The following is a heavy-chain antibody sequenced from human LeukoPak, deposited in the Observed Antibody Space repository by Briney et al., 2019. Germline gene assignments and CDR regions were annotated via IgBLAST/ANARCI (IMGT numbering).Heavy chain of an antibody. Sequence: GGSLRLSCAASGFTFSSYAMHWVRQAPGKGLEWVAVISYDGSNKYYADSVKGRFTISRDNSKNTLYLQMNSLRAEDTAVYYCAKHIVVVPAAISHAFDIWGQGTMVTVSS. CDR1: GFTFSSYA. CDR3: AKHIVVVPAAISHAFDI. V-gene: IGHV3-30*04. CDR2: ISYDGSNK. D-gene: IGHD2-2*01. J-gene: IGHJ3*02.